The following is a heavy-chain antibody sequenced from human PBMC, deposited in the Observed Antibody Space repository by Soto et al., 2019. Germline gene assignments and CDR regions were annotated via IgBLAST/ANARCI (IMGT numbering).Heavy chain of an antibody. J-gene: IGHJ6*02. CDR1: GGSISSSSYY. Sequence: SETLSLTCTVSGGSISSSSYYWGWIRQPPGKGLEWIGSIYYSGSTYYNPSLKSRVTISVDTSKNQFSLKLSSVTAADTAVYYCARRITNEARLWSSYYYYGMDFWGQGTTVTVSS. CDR2: IYYSGST. D-gene: IGHD5-18*01. V-gene: IGHV4-39*01. CDR3: ARRITNEARLWSSYYYYGMDF.